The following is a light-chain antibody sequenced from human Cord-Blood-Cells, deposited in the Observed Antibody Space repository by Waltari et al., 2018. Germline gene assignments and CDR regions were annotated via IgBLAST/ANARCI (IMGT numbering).Light chain of an antibody. V-gene: IGKV1-5*03. CDR3: QKYKSYWT. Sequence: DITLNKSPSPLPAAVGNKVTITWRASQSIISWFAWYQQKTGKAPKLLMYKACSLVIGVPSMFGGSGYAKEFTLNISRLQSDDCATYYCQKYKSYWTFVQGTKVEMK. CDR1: QSIISW. CDR2: KAC. J-gene: IGKJ1*01.